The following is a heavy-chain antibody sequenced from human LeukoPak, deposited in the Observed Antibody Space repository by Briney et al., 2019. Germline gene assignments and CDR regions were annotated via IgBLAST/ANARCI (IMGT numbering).Heavy chain of an antibody. CDR3: ARRYCSGGTCYSGSNY. Sequence: GGSLRLSCVASGFTFSSYAMSWVRQAPGKGLEWVSAISGSGSGTYSADSVKGRFTISRDNSKNTLYLQMNSLRAEDTAVYYCARRYCSGGTCYSGSNYWGQGTLVTVSS. CDR1: GFTFSSYA. V-gene: IGHV3-23*01. CDR2: ISGSGSGT. D-gene: IGHD2-15*01. J-gene: IGHJ4*02.